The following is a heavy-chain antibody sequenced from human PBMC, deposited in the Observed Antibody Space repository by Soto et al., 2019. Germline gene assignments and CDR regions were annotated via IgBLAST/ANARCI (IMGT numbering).Heavy chain of an antibody. D-gene: IGHD2-15*01. Sequence: ASVKVSCKASGYTFTSYYMHWVRQAPGQGLEWMGIINPSGGSTSYAQKFQGRVTMTRDTSTSTVYMELSSLRSEDTAVYYCARDRGGYCSGGSCFSTTFDYWGQGTLVTVSS. CDR1: GYTFTSYY. CDR3: ARDRGGYCSGGSCFSTTFDY. J-gene: IGHJ4*02. V-gene: IGHV1-46*01. CDR2: INPSGGST.